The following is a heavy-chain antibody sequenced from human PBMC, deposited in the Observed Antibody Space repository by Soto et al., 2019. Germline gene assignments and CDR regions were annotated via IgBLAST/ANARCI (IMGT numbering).Heavy chain of an antibody. V-gene: IGHV5-51*01. CDR1: GYSFTSYW. Sequence: HGESLKISCKGSGYSFTSYWIGWVRQMPGKGLEWMGIIYPGDSDTRYSPSFQGQVTISADKSISTAYLQWSSLKASDTAMYYCARHGNSYSGYDYNWFDPCGQRTLVTVSS. D-gene: IGHD5-12*01. CDR3: ARHGNSYSGYDYNWFDP. CDR2: IYPGDSDT. J-gene: IGHJ5*02.